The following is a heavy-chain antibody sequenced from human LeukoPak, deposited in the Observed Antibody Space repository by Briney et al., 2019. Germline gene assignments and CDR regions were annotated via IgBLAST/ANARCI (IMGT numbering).Heavy chain of an antibody. CDR1: GYPFTTYE. V-gene: IGHV1-8*01. J-gene: IGHJ5*02. Sequence: GASVKVSCKTSGYPFTTYEINWVRQAAGQGLEWMGWVHPDTGYADYAQKFQGRVTMASDTSISTAYMELSSLRSDDTAVYFCAGGPRNDPWGQGTLVTVSS. D-gene: IGHD1-14*01. CDR2: VHPDTGYA. CDR3: AGGPRNDP.